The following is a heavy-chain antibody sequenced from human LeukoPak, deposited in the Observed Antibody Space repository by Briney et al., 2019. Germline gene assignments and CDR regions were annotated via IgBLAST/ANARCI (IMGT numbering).Heavy chain of an antibody. CDR1: GFTFDDYG. CDR3: VKDSNYDFWSGYYKGFDN. CDR2: ISRDGGRT. V-gene: IGHV3-20*04. J-gene: IGHJ4*02. Sequence: GGSLRLSCAASGFTSGFTFDDYGMNWVRQVPGKGLEWVSGISRDGGRTGYADSVQGRFTISRDNSRNSLHLQMNSLRVEDTAFYYCVKDSNYDFWSGYYKGFDNWGQGTLVTVS. D-gene: IGHD3-3*01.